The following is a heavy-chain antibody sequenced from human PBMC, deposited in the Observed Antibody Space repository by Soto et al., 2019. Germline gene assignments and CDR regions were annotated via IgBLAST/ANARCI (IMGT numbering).Heavy chain of an antibody. D-gene: IGHD3-22*01. J-gene: IGHJ4*02. CDR1: GGTCSSYA. V-gene: IGHV1-69*06. CDR3: AGSYYYDSSGYDY. Sequence: SVKVSCKASGGTCSSYAISWVRQAPGQGLEWMGGIIPIFGTANCAQKFQGRVTITADKSTSTAYMELSSLRSEDTAVYYCAGSYYYDSSGYDYWGQGTLVTVSS. CDR2: IIPIFGTA.